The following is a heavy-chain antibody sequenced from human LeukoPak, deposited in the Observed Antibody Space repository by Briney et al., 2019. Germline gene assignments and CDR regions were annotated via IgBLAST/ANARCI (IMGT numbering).Heavy chain of an antibody. Sequence: PSETLSLTCAVYGGSFSGYYWSWIRQPPGKGLEWIGEINHSGSTNYNPSLKSRVTISVDTSKNQFSLKLSSVTAADTAVYYCARANSPTPYYDFWSGSTPYVDYWGQGTLVTVSS. CDR1: GGSFSGYY. D-gene: IGHD3-3*01. V-gene: IGHV4-34*01. CDR3: ARANSPTPYYDFWSGSTPYVDY. J-gene: IGHJ4*02. CDR2: INHSGST.